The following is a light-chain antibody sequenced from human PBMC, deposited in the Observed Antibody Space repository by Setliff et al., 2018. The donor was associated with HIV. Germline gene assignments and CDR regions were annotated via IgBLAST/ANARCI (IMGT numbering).Light chain of an antibody. J-gene: IGLJ2*01. Sequence: QSALTQPASVSGSPGQSITISCTGSGSDIGGYTSVSWYQQHPGEVPKLMIYNVNKRPSGVSNRFSGSKSDNTASLTIIGLQAEDEADYYCSSFAGSDTWIFGGGTKVTVL. CDR3: SSFAGSDTWI. CDR1: GSDIGGYTS. CDR2: NVN. V-gene: IGLV2-23*02.